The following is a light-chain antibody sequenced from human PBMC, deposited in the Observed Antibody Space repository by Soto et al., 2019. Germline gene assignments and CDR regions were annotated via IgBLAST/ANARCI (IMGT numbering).Light chain of an antibody. CDR2: DVS. CDR3: YSYAGSYTFYV. CDR1: SSDVGGYNY. V-gene: IGLV2-11*01. J-gene: IGLJ1*01. Sequence: QSALTQPRSVSGSPGQSVTISCTGTSSDVGGYNYVSWYQQYPDKAPKLMIYDVSKRPSGVPDRFSGSKSGNTASLTISGLQAEDEADYYCYSYAGSYTFYVFGTGTKVTVL.